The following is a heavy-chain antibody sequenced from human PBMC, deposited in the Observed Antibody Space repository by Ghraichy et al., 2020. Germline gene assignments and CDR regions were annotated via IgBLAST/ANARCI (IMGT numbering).Heavy chain of an antibody. J-gene: IGHJ4*02. CDR2: INSDDNT. Sequence: GSLRLSCTASGFTVSNNYMSWVRQAPGKGLEWVSGINSDDNTYYADSVKGRFTISRDNSKNTLSLQMNSLRAEDTAVYYCVRLGRDGFNYYFDYWGQGTLVTVSS. V-gene: IGHV3-53*01. CDR1: GFTVSNNY. D-gene: IGHD5-24*01. CDR3: VRLGRDGFNYYFDY.